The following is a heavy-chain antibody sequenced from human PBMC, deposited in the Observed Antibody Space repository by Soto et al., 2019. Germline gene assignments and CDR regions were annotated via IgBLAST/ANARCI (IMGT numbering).Heavy chain of an antibody. Sequence: SVKVSCKASGGTFSSYTISWVRQVPGQGLEWMGRIIPILGIANYAQKFQGRVTITADKSTSTAYMELRSLRSDDTAVYYCARGVGSGTYYNQYNWFDPWGQGTLVTVSS. D-gene: IGHD3-10*01. J-gene: IGHJ5*02. CDR2: IIPILGIA. CDR1: GGTFSSYT. CDR3: ARGVGSGTYYNQYNWFDP. V-gene: IGHV1-69*02.